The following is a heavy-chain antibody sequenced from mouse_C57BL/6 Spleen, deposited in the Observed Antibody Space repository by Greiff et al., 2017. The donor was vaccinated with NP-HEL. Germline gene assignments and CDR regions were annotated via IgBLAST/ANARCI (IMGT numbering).Heavy chain of an antibody. D-gene: IGHD2-3*01. J-gene: IGHJ4*01. CDR1: GYSFTDYN. CDR3: ARSDAAYGTYDGYYANYYAMDY. V-gene: IGHV1-39*01. CDR2: INPNYGTT. Sequence: EVQLQQSGPELVKPGTSVKISCKASGYSFTDYNMNWVKQSNGKSLEWLGVINPNYGTTSYNQTFKGKATLTVDQSSSTAYMQLNSLTSEDSAVYYCARSDAAYGTYDGYYANYYAMDYWGQGTSVTVSS.